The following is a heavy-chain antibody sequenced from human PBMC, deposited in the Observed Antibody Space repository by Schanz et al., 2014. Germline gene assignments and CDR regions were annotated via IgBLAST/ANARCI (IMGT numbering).Heavy chain of an antibody. CDR1: GYTFTDYG. V-gene: IGHV1-69*10. CDR3: ASSGAGYSGSWDFDY. CDR2: IIPILGIA. J-gene: IGHJ4*02. D-gene: IGHD6-13*01. Sequence: QVQLVQSGAEVKKPGASETVSCKASGYTFTDYGVIWLRQAPGQGLEWMGGIIPILGIANYAQKFQGRVTITAYKSTFTAYMDVSSLRSEDTAVYFCASSGAGYSGSWDFDYWGQGTLVTVSS.